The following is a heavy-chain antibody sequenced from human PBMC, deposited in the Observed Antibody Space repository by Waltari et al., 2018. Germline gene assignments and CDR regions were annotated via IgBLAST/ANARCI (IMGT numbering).Heavy chain of an antibody. CDR3: AKGTLATIAARYFDY. Sequence: EVQLVESGGGLVQPGGSLRLSCAASGFPFSRYAMGWVRQIPGKGLDWVSIISGSGGATYYADSVKGRFTISRDNSKNTLYLEMNSPRAEDTAVYYCAKGTLATIAARYFDYWGQGYLVTVSS. J-gene: IGHJ4*02. D-gene: IGHD6-6*01. CDR2: ISGSGGAT. CDR1: GFPFSRYA. V-gene: IGHV3-23*04.